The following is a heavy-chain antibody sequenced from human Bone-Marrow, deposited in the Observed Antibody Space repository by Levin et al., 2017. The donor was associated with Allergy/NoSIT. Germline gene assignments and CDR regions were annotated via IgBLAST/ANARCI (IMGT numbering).Heavy chain of an antibody. CDR1: GFNFDTYA. V-gene: IGHV3-23*01. Sequence: GGSLRLSCAAFGFNFDTYAMSWVRQAPGKGLEWVSATSGRGANLYYEDPVKGRFTISRDNSKSTLFLQMNSLRADDTATFNCVKSDRRGAWLAAADNWGQGAVVTVSS. CDR3: VKSDRRGAWLAAADN. CDR2: TSGRGANL. D-gene: IGHD6-19*01. J-gene: IGHJ4*02.